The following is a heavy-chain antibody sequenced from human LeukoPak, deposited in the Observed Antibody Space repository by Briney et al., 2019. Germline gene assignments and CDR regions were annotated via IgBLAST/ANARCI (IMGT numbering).Heavy chain of an antibody. Sequence: SETLSLTCTVSGGSVSSGTYYWSWIRQSPGKGLEWIGHIHYSGSTNYNPSLKSRVTISVDTSKNQFSLKLSSVTAADTAVYYCARDVGGTVDYWGQGTLVTVSS. CDR1: GGSVSSGTYY. V-gene: IGHV4-61*01. D-gene: IGHD2-15*01. J-gene: IGHJ4*02. CDR3: ARDVGGTVDY. CDR2: IHYSGST.